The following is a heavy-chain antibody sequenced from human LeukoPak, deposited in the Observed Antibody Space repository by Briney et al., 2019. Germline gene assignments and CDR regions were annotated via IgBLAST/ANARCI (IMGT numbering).Heavy chain of an antibody. J-gene: IGHJ4*02. CDR3: ARARTRGDYYYCDY. D-gene: IGHD2-21*02. CDR2: IKQAGSEK. CDR1: GFTFSSYW. Sequence: PGRSLRLSCAASGFTFSSYWMSWVRQAPGKGLEWVANIKQAGSEKYSADSVKGRFTISRDNAKNSLCLQMNSLRAEDTAVYYCARARTRGDYYYCDYWGQGTLVTVSS. V-gene: IGHV3-7*01.